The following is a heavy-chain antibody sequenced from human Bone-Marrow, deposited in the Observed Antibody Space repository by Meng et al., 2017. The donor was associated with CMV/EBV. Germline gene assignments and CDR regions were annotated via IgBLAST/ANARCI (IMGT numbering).Heavy chain of an antibody. CDR1: GGSISSSSYY. D-gene: IGHD3-10*01. Sequence: SETLSLTCTVSGGSISSSSYYWGWIRQPPGKGLEWIGSIYYSGSTYYNPSLESRVTISVDTSKNQFSLKLSSVTAADTAVYYCARRASPQDYYGSGSYFDYWGQGTLVTVSS. J-gene: IGHJ4*02. CDR2: IYYSGST. CDR3: ARRASPQDYYGSGSYFDY. V-gene: IGHV4-39*01.